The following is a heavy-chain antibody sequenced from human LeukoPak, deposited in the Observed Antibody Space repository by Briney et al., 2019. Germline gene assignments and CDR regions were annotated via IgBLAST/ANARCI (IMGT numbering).Heavy chain of an antibody. Sequence: GGSLRLSCAASGFTFKLYWMHWVRQAPGRGLVWVSRLNADGISASYANSVKGRFTISRDNVKNTLYLQMNSLRAEDTAVYYCARDFTIFDAFDIWGQGTMVTVSS. D-gene: IGHD3-3*01. CDR3: ARDFTIFDAFDI. V-gene: IGHV3-74*01. CDR1: GFTFKLYW. J-gene: IGHJ3*02. CDR2: LNADGISA.